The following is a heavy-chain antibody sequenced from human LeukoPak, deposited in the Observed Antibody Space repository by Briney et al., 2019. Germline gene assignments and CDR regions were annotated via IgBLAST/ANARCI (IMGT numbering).Heavy chain of an antibody. D-gene: IGHD3-22*01. CDR3: ARESYYYDSSGESDY. CDR2: ISAYNDNT. Sequence: RAPVKVSCKASGYTFTSYGISWVRQAPGQGLEWMGWISAYNDNTNYAQKLQGRVTMTTDTSTSTAYMELRSLRSDDTAVYYCARESYYYDSSGESDYWGQGTLVTVSS. V-gene: IGHV1-18*01. CDR1: GYTFTSYG. J-gene: IGHJ4*02.